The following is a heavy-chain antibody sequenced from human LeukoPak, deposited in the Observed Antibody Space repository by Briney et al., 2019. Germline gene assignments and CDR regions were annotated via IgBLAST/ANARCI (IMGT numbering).Heavy chain of an antibody. Sequence: SETLSLTCAVYGGSFSGYYWSWIRQPPGKGPEWIGEINHSGSTNYNPSLKSRVTISVDTSKNQFSLKLSSVTAADTAVYYCARSTEYSSSSLLGDFYYYYGMDVWGQGTTVTVSS. CDR1: GGSFSGYY. D-gene: IGHD6-6*01. J-gene: IGHJ6*02. V-gene: IGHV4-34*01. CDR3: ARSTEYSSSSLLGDFYYYYGMDV. CDR2: INHSGST.